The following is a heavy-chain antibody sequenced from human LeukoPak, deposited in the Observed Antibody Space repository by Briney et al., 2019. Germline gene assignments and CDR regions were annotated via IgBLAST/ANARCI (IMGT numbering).Heavy chain of an antibody. D-gene: IGHD3-10*01. J-gene: IGHJ4*02. V-gene: IGHV3-23*01. CDR2: VSGSGGST. Sequence: PGGSLRLSCAASGFTFSSYAMSWVRQAPGKGLEWVSAVSGSGGSTYYADSVKGRFTISRDNAKNSLYLQMNSLRAEDTALYHCARAYGSGSYYEDYWGQGTLVTVSS. CDR3: ARAYGSGSYYEDY. CDR1: GFTFSSYA.